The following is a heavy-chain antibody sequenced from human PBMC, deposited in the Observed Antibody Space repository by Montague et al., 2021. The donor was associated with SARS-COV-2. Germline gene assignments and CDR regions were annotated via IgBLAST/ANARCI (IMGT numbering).Heavy chain of an antibody. CDR1: GGSISSSSYY. CDR2: IYYSGST. J-gene: IGHJ5*02. Sequence: SETLSLTCTVSGGSISSSSYYWGWIRQPPGKGLEWIGNIYYSGSTYYNPSLKSRVTISVDTSKNQFSLKLSSVTAADTAVYYCARARIQIWSGRWFGPWGQGTLVTVSS. V-gene: IGHV4-39*01. CDR3: ARARIQIWSGRWFGP. D-gene: IGHD5-18*01.